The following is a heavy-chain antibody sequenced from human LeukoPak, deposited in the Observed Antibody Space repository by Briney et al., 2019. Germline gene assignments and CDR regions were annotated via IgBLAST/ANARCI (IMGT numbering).Heavy chain of an antibody. D-gene: IGHD7-27*01. Sequence: SGGSPRLSCEASGFTFSSYWMHWVRQAPGKGLVWVSRIKTDGSSTSYADSVKGRFTISRDNAKNTLYLQMNSLRAEDTAVYYCARFRLAGEGEYYFDSWGQGTLVTVSS. V-gene: IGHV3-74*01. CDR2: IKTDGSST. CDR1: GFTFSSYW. J-gene: IGHJ4*02. CDR3: ARFRLAGEGEYYFDS.